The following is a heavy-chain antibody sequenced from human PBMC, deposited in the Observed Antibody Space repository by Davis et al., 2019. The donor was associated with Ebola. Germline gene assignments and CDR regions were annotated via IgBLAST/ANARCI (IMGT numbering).Heavy chain of an antibody. Sequence: GESLKISCAASGFTVSSNYMSWVRQAPGKGLEWVSVIYSGGSTYYADSVKGRFTISRDNSKNTLYLQMNSLRAEDTAVYYCTTDRHIVVVPAAIGYYYGMDVWGQGTTVTVSS. V-gene: IGHV3-53*01. CDR3: TTDRHIVVVPAAIGYYYGMDV. D-gene: IGHD2-2*02. J-gene: IGHJ6*02. CDR1: GFTVSSNY. CDR2: IYSGGST.